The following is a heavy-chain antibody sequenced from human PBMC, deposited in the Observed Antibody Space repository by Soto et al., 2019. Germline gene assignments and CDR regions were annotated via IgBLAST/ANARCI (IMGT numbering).Heavy chain of an antibody. Sequence: SLRLSCAASGFTFSSYGMHWVRQAPGKGLEWVAVISYDGSNKYYADSVKGRFTISRDNSKNTLYLQMNSLRAEDTAVYYCAKAHYDILTGYFDYWGQGTLVTVSS. D-gene: IGHD3-9*01. J-gene: IGHJ4*02. CDR1: GFTFSSYG. CDR2: ISYDGSNK. CDR3: AKAHYDILTGYFDY. V-gene: IGHV3-30*18.